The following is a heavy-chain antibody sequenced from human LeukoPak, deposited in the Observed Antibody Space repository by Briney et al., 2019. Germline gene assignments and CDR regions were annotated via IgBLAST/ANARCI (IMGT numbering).Heavy chain of an antibody. CDR3: ARAVVWSFDY. V-gene: IGHV3-23*01. CDR1: GFTFSSYA. J-gene: IGHJ4*02. D-gene: IGHD2-21*01. Sequence: GGSLRLSCAASGFTFSSYAMSWVRQAPGKGLEWVAAISDGGDNIWYAGSVKGRFTISRDDSKNMLYLQMNSLRGEDTAVYYCARAVVWSFDYWGQGTLVTVSS. CDR2: ISDGGDNI.